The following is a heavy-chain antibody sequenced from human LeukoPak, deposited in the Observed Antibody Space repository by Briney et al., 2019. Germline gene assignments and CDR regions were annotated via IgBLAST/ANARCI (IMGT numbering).Heavy chain of an antibody. CDR2: IYYSGST. Sequence: KPSETLSLTCTVPGGSISSNNYYWGWIRQPPGKGLEWIGSIYYSGSTYYNPSLKSRVTISIDTSKNQFSLNLSSVTAADTAVYYCARGRWLNYYFDLWGQGTLVTVSS. V-gene: IGHV4-39*07. CDR3: ARGRWLNYYFDL. D-gene: IGHD5-24*01. J-gene: IGHJ4*02. CDR1: GGSISSNNYY.